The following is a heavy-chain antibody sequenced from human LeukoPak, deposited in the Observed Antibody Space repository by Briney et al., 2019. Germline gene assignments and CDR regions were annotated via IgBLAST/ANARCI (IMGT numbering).Heavy chain of an antibody. Sequence: ASVKVSCKASGYTFTDYYMHWVRQAPGQGLEWMGWINPNSGGTSYAQKFQGRVTMTRDTSISTAYMELSRLRSDDTAVYYCARVERRTTGTTGFGYWGQGTLVTVSS. CDR3: ARVERRTTGTTGFGY. CDR1: GYTFTDYY. V-gene: IGHV1-2*02. J-gene: IGHJ4*02. D-gene: IGHD1-1*01. CDR2: INPNSGGT.